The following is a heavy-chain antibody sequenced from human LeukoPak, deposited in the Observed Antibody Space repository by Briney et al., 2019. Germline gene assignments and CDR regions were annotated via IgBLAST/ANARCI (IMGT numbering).Heavy chain of an antibody. Sequence: GGSLRLSCATSGFTVSSNYMSWVRQAPGKGLDWVSVIYSGGSTYYADSVKGRFTISRDNSKNTLYLQMNSLRAEDTAVYYCARGHDYDSSVAYWGQGTLVTVSS. J-gene: IGHJ4*02. CDR2: IYSGGST. D-gene: IGHD3-22*01. CDR1: GFTVSSNY. V-gene: IGHV3-66*01. CDR3: ARGHDYDSSVAY.